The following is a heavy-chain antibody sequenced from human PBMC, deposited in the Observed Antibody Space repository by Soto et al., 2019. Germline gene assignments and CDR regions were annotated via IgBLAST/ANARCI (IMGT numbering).Heavy chain of an antibody. D-gene: IGHD2-2*01. CDR2: IIPIFGTV. CDR3: ARDRRYQLLHDAFDI. CDR1: GGTFSSYA. V-gene: IGHV1-69*13. Sequence: SVKVSCKASGGTFSSYAISWVRQAPGQGLEWMGGIIPIFGTVNYAQKFQGRVTITADESTSTAYMELSSLRSEDTAVYYCARDRRYQLLHDAFDIWGQGTMVTVSS. J-gene: IGHJ3*02.